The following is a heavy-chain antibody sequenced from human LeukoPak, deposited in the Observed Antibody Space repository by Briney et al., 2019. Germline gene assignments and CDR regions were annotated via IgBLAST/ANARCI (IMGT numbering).Heavy chain of an antibody. D-gene: IGHD3-22*01. V-gene: IGHV3-23*01. J-gene: IGHJ4*02. CDR1: GFTFSSYA. Sequence: GGSLRLSCAASGFTFSSYAMSWVRQAPGKGLEWVSAISGSGGSTYYADSVKGRFTISRDNSKNTLYLRMNSLRAEDTAVYYCATFDSSGYYFGGQGTLVTVSS. CDR3: ATFDSSGYYF. CDR2: ISGSGGST.